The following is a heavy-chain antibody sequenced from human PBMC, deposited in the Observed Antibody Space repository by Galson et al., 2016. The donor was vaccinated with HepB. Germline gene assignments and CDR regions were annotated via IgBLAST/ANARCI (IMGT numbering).Heavy chain of an antibody. CDR1: GAFISSGGYY. CDR2: VYYSGST. D-gene: IGHD3-10*01. Sequence: TLSLTCNVSGAFISSGGYYWNWIRLHPGKGLEWIGCVYYSGSTYYNPSLESRATISVDTSENQFSLKLTSVTAADTAAYYCARGVSMVRGWLDPWGQGTRVTVSS. V-gene: IGHV4-31*03. J-gene: IGHJ5*02. CDR3: ARGVSMVRGWLDP.